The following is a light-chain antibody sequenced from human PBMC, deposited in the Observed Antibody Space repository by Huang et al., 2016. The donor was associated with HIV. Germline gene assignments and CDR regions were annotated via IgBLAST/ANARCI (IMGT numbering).Light chain of an antibody. V-gene: IGKV4-1*01. CDR1: QSLLYGLNNKKY. J-gene: IGKJ1*01. CDR3: QQYYKIPQT. CDR2: WAS. Sequence: DVVMTQSPESLSVSPGERATINCRSSQSLLYGLNNKKYLAWFQQKPGRPPKLLIYWASKRWSGVPDRCSGSGSGTDFTLTINNLQPDDVAHYYCQQYYKIPQTFGQGTTVEIK.